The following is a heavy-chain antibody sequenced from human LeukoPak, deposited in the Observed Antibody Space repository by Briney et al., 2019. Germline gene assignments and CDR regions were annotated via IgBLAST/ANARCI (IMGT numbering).Heavy chain of an antibody. CDR2: IYYSGST. V-gene: IGHV4-59*12. J-gene: IGHJ6*02. Sequence: SEALSLTCTVSGGSISSYYWSWIRQPPGKGLEWIGYIYYSGSTNYNPSLKSRVTISVDTSKNQFSLKLSSVTAADTAVYYCARDVHYGMDVWGQGTTVTVSS. CDR1: GGSISSYY. CDR3: ARDVHYGMDV.